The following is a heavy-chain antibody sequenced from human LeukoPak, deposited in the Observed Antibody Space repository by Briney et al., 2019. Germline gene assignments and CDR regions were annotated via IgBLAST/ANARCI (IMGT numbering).Heavy chain of an antibody. D-gene: IGHD4-17*01. V-gene: IGHV4-59*11. CDR2: IYYSGST. CDR1: GGSINSHY. J-gene: IGHJ4*02. Sequence: SETLSLTCTVSGGSINSHYWSWIRQPAGKGLEWIGYIYYSGSTNYNPSLKSRVGISVDTSKNQFSLKLSSVTAADTAVYYCARTGSTVTMLYPFDHWGQGTLVTVSS. CDR3: ARTGSTVTMLYPFDH.